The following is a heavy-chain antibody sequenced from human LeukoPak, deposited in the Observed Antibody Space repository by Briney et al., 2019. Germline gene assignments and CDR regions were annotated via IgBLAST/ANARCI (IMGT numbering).Heavy chain of an antibody. V-gene: IGHV4-39*07. J-gene: IGHJ4*02. Sequence: PSETLSLTCTVSGGSISSSSYYWGCFRQPPGKGLEWIGSIYYSGGTYFHPSLKSRVTISVDTSKNQFSRKLSSVTAADTAVYYCARDKDGIVGARGFDYWGQGTLVTVSS. CDR1: GGSISSSSYY. CDR2: IYYSGGT. D-gene: IGHD1-26*01. CDR3: ARDKDGIVGARGFDY.